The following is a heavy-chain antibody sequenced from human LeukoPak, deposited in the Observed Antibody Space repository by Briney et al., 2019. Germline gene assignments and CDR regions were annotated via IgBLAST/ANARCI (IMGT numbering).Heavy chain of an antibody. J-gene: IGHJ4*02. CDR1: GFTFSSYW. CDR3: ATLSGDSHGYDY. CDR2: IKSDGSSI. Sequence: GGSLRLSCAASGFTFSSYWMHWVRQAPGKGLVWVSRIKSDGSSITYAESVKGRFTISRDNSKNTLYLQINSLRAEDTAVYYCATLSGDSHGYDYWGLGTLVTVSS. V-gene: IGHV3-74*01. D-gene: IGHD5-18*01.